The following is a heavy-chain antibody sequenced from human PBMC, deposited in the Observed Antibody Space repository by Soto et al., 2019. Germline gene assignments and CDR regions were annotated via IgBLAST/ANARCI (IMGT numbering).Heavy chain of an antibody. CDR2: INSDGSST. CDR1: GFTFSSYW. V-gene: IGHV3-74*01. D-gene: IGHD6-6*01. CDR3: ARVSHFSSSLSFYYYYGMDV. J-gene: IGHJ6*02. Sequence: GGSLRLSCAASGFTFSSYWMHWVRQAPGKGLVWVSRINSDGSSTSYADSVKGRFTISRDNAKNTLYLQMNSLRAEDTAVYYCARVSHFSSSLSFYYYYGMDVWGQGTTVTVSS.